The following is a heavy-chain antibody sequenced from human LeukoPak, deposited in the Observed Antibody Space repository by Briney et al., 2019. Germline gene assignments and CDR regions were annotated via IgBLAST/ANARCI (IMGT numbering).Heavy chain of an antibody. CDR3: APRPARGSGSYYPYFDY. Sequence: SETLSLTCTVSGGSMTTYFWSWVRQPPGNGLEWIGHFHYSGSTNYNPPPKSRVTISVDTSKKQFSLKLTSVTAADTAVYYCAPRPARGSGSYYPYFDYWGQGTLVTVSS. CDR1: GGSMTTYF. V-gene: IGHV4-59*01. D-gene: IGHD3-22*01. CDR2: FHYSGST. J-gene: IGHJ4*02.